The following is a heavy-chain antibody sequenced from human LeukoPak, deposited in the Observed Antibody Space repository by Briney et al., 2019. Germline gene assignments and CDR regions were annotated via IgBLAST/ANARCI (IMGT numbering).Heavy chain of an antibody. Sequence: GASVKVSCTASGGTFSSYAISWVRQAPGQGLEWMGGIIPIFGTANYARKFQGRVTITTDESTSTAYMELSSLRSEDTAVYYCAGSTYYYDSSGYSFDYWGQGTLVTVSS. CDR2: IIPIFGTA. CDR3: AGSTYYYDSSGYSFDY. V-gene: IGHV1-69*05. J-gene: IGHJ4*02. CDR1: GGTFSSYA. D-gene: IGHD3-22*01.